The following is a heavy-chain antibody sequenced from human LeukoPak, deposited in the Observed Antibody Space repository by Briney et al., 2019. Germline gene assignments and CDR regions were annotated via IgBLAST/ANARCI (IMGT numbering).Heavy chain of an antibody. CDR3: ARDSGFGWFAY. J-gene: IGHJ4*02. CDR1: RDSISSYY. CDR2: IYYSGST. Sequence: SETLSLTCIVSRDSISSYYWSWIPQPPGKGLEWIGYIYYSGSTDYNPSLKSRVTISVDTSKNQFSLKLNSVTAADTAVYYCARDSGFGWFAYWGQGTLVTVSS. D-gene: IGHD3-10*01. V-gene: IGHV4-59*01.